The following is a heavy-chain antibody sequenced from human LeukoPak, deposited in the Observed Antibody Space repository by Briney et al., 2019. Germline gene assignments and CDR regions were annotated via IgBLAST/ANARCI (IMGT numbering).Heavy chain of an antibody. V-gene: IGHV5-51*01. Sequence: GESLKISCKGSGYSFSNYWIGWVRQMPGKGLEWMGIIYPGDSDTRYSPSFQGQVTISADKSISTAYLQWSSLKASDTAMYYCARGGSYYYDSSGYSWFDPWGQGTLVTVSS. CDR3: ARGGSYYYDSSGYSWFDP. CDR2: IYPGDSDT. J-gene: IGHJ5*02. CDR1: GYSFSNYW. D-gene: IGHD3-22*01.